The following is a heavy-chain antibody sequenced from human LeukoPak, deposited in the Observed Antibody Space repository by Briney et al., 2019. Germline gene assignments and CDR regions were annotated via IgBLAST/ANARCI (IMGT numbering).Heavy chain of an antibody. Sequence: ASVKVSCKASGYTFTGYYMHWVRQAPGQGLEWMGWINPNGGGTNYAQKFQGRVTMTRDTSISTAYMELSRLRSDDTAVYYCAREIHYEGYYYYYYMDVWGKGTTVTVSS. D-gene: IGHD4-17*01. CDR2: INPNGGGT. J-gene: IGHJ6*03. V-gene: IGHV1-2*02. CDR1: GYTFTGYY. CDR3: AREIHYEGYYYYYYMDV.